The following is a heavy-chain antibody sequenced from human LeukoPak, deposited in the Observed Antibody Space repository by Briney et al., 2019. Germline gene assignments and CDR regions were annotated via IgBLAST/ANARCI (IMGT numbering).Heavy chain of an antibody. D-gene: IGHD3-22*01. CDR2: IIPIFGTA. CDR1: GGTFSSYA. J-gene: IGHJ4*02. V-gene: IGHV1-69*13. CDR3: ARDGTPIHYDSSGYFDY. Sequence: SVKVSCKASGGTFSSYAISWVRQAPGQGLEWMGGIIPIFGTANYAQKFQGRVTITADESTSTAYMELSSLRSKDTAVYYCARDGTPIHYDSSGYFDYWGQGTLVTVSS.